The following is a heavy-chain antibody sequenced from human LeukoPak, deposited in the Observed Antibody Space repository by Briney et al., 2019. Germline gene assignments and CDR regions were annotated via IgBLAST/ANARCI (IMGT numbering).Heavy chain of an antibody. CDR2: INHSGST. V-gene: IGHV4-34*01. CDR1: GGSFSVYY. Sequence: SETLSLTCAVYGGSFSVYYWNWIRQPPGKGLEWIGEINHSGSTNYNPSLKSRVTISVDTSKNQFSLKLSSATAADTAVYYCARDSDYWAREPWSPSPQ. CDR3: ARDSDY. J-gene: IGHJ4*02.